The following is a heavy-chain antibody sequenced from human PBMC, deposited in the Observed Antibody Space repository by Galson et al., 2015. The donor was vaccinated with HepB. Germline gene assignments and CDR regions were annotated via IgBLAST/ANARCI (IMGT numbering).Heavy chain of an antibody. V-gene: IGHV3-23*01. CDR3: AKFVQLWWGGFDY. D-gene: IGHD5-18*01. Sequence: SLRLSCAASGFTFSSYAMSWVRQAPGKGLEWVSAISGSGGSTYYADSVKGRFTISRDNSKNTLYLQMNSLRAEDTAVYYCAKFVQLWWGGFDYWGQGTLVTVSS. CDR2: ISGSGGST. CDR1: GFTFSSYA. J-gene: IGHJ4*02.